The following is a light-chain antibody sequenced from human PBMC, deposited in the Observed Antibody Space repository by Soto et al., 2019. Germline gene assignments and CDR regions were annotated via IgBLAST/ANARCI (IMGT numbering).Light chain of an antibody. CDR2: LGS. J-gene: IGKJ4*01. V-gene: IGKV2-28*01. Sequence: EIVMTQSPLSLSVTPGEPASISCRSSQSLLYSNGYNYLDWYMQKPGQPPQVLIYLGSNRASGVPDRFSGRGSGTDFTLEISRVEAEDVGVYYCMQALQTPTFGGGTKVEIK. CDR1: QSLLYSNGYNY. CDR3: MQALQTPT.